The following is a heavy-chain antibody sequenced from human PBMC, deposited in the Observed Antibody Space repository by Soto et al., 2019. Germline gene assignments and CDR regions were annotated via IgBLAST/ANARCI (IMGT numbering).Heavy chain of an antibody. D-gene: IGHD4-4*01. CDR1: GYTFTSYD. CDR2: MNPNSGNT. V-gene: IGHV1-8*01. Sequence: GASGKVSCKASGYTFTSYDINWVRQATGQGLEWMGWMNPNSGNTGYAQKFQGRVTMTRNTSISTAYMELSSLRSEDTAVYYCARGFEAAGWFYSKGNWFDPWGQGTLVTVSS. J-gene: IGHJ5*02. CDR3: ARGFEAAGWFYSKGNWFDP.